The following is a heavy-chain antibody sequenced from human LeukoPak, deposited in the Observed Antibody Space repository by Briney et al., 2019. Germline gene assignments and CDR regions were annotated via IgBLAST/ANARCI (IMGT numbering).Heavy chain of an antibody. CDR2: IYYSGST. V-gene: IGHV4-59*08. CDR3: AAPILTGYYHALDI. CDR1: GGSISRYY. Sequence: PSETLSLTCTVSGGSISRYYWSWIRQPPGKGLEWVGYIYYSGSTNYNPSLKSRVTISVDTSKNQFSLKLSSVTAADTAVYYCAAPILTGYYHALDIWGQGTMVTVSS. D-gene: IGHD3-9*01. J-gene: IGHJ3*02.